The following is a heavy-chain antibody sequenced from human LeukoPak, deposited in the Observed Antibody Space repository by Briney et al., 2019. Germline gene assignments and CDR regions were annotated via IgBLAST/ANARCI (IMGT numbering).Heavy chain of an antibody. J-gene: IGHJ5*02. CDR3: ARGVYSYGYGWFDP. D-gene: IGHD5-18*01. V-gene: IGHV4-59*01. Sequence: SETLSLTCTVSGGSISSYYWSWIRQPPGKGLEWIGYIYYSGGTNYNPSLKSRVTISVDTSKNQFSLKLSSVTAADTAVYYCARGVYSYGYGWFDPWGQGTLVTVSS. CDR2: IYYSGGT. CDR1: GGSISSYY.